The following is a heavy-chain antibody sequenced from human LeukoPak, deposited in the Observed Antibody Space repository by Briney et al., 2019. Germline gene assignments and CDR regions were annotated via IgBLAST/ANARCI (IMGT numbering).Heavy chain of an antibody. CDR2: IIPIFGTA. V-gene: IGHV1-69*06. CDR1: GYTFTSYG. Sequence: SVKVSCKASGYTFTSYGISWVRQAPGQGLEWMGGIIPIFGTANYAQKFQGRVTTTADKSTSTAYMELSSLRSEDTAVYYCASSIAAARDKYYYYYMDVWGKGTTVTVSS. J-gene: IGHJ6*03. CDR3: ASSIAAARDKYYYYYMDV. D-gene: IGHD6-13*01.